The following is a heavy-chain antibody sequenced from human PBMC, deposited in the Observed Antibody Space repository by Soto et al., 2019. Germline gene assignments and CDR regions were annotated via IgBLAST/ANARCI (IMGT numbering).Heavy chain of an antibody. CDR3: ASHKRRAVPGLVPDF. D-gene: IGHD6-19*01. V-gene: IGHV5-51*01. CDR2: THPGDANT. J-gene: IGHJ4*02. Sequence: PGESLKISCTGSGYTFTNYWIGWVRQMPGKGLEWMGITHPGDANTRYSPSFQGHVTISADKSVNSAYLQWRGLKASDTGVYFCASHKRRAVPGLVPDFWGEGTLVTV. CDR1: GYTFTNYW.